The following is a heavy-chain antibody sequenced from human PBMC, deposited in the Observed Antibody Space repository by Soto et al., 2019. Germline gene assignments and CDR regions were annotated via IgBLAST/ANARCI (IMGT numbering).Heavy chain of an antibody. J-gene: IGHJ4*02. V-gene: IGHV1-2*02. CDR1: GYTFTGYY. Sequence: GASVKVSCKASGYTFTGYYMHWVRQAPGQGLEWMGWINPNSGGTNYAQKFQGRATMTRDTSISTAYMELSRLRSDDTAVYYCASAPYYDSSGYQSDVAPYYFDYWGQGTLVTVSS. CDR2: INPNSGGT. CDR3: ASAPYYDSSGYQSDVAPYYFDY. D-gene: IGHD3-22*01.